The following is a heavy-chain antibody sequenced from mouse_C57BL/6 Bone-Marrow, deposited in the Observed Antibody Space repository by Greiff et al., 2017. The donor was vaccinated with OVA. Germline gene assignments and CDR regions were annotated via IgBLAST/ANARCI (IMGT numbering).Heavy chain of an antibody. CDR3: ARRISWGYFDV. J-gene: IGHJ1*03. D-gene: IGHD2-12*01. CDR2: ISSGSSTI. Sequence: EVKVVESGGGLVKPGGSLKLSCAASGFTFSDYGMHWVRQAPEKGLEWVAYISSGSSTIYYADTVKGRFTISRDNAKNTLFLQMTSLRSEDTAMYYCARRISWGYFDVWGTGTTVTVSS. V-gene: IGHV5-17*01. CDR1: GFTFSDYG.